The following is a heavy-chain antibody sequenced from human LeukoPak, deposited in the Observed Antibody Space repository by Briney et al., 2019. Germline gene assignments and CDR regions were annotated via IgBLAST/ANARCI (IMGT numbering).Heavy chain of an antibody. Sequence: KPSETLSLTCTVSGGSISSYYWSWIRQPPGKGLEWIGYIYYSGSTNYNPSLKSRVTMSVDTSKNQFSLKLSSVTAADTAVYYCARDTSCSSTSCYQELDWFDPWGQGTLVTVSS. D-gene: IGHD2-2*01. CDR1: GGSISSYY. CDR2: IYYSGST. J-gene: IGHJ5*02. V-gene: IGHV4-59*12. CDR3: ARDTSCSSTSCYQELDWFDP.